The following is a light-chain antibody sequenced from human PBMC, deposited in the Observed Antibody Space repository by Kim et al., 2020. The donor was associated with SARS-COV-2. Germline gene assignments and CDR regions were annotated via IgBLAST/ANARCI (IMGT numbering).Light chain of an antibody. CDR2: DAS. CDR3: HQYQSYPYT. CDR1: QSINSW. V-gene: IGKV1-5*01. J-gene: IGKJ2*01. Sequence: DIQMTQSPSTLSASVGDRVTITCRASQSINSWLAWYQQQPGTAPKLLIYDASSLQSGVPPRFSGRGSGTEFTLTISSLQPDDFATYYCHQYQSYPYTFGQGTNLDIK.